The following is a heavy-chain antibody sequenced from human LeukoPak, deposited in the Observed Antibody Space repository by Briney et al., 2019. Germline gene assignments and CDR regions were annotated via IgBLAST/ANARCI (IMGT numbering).Heavy chain of an antibody. CDR3: AKRRAASNHYYYGMNV. CDR2: ICGSGGRK. D-gene: IGHD6-25*01. V-gene: IGHV3-23*01. Sequence: GGCLRLSRASSVFTLSSQAISGVPDAPGKGREWESAICGSGGRKYYADSWKGRFTIPRDIPKNSLYLPRNTLSAGARAVFYCAKRRAASNHYYYGMNVWGQGTTVTVSS. CDR1: VFTLSSQA. J-gene: IGHJ6*02.